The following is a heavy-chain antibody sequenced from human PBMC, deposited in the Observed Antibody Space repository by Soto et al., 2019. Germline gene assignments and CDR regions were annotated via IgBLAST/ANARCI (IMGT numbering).Heavy chain of an antibody. CDR2: IIPILGIA. CDR3: ATSPKGYCSGGSCYDQSN. J-gene: IGHJ4*02. Sequence: SVKIACKASGGTFSSYTISWVRQAPGQGLEWMGRIIPILGIANYAQKFQGRVTITADESTSTAYMELSSLRSEDTAVYYCATSPKGYCSGGSCYDQSNWGQGTLLTVSS. V-gene: IGHV1-69*02. D-gene: IGHD2-15*01. CDR1: GGTFSSYT.